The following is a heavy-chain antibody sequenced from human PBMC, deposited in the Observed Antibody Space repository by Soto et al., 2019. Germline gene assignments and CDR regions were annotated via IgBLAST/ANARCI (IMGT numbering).Heavy chain of an antibody. CDR2: MNPRTGNT. D-gene: IGHD6-19*01. V-gene: IGHV1-8*01. CDR3: ATGRIIVAGGFDP. CDR1: GYTFTSYD. Sequence: QVQLVQSGAEVKKPGASVKVSCKASGYTFTSYDIIWVRQATGQGLEWMGWMNPRTGNTDSVEKFQGRLTMTRNTSISTVYMELSSLSFEDTAVYYCATGRIIVAGGFDPWGQGTLVTVSS. J-gene: IGHJ5*02.